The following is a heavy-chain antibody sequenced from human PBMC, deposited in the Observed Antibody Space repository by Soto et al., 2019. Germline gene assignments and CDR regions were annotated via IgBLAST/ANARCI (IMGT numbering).Heavy chain of an antibody. Sequence: SETLSLTCAVSGGSISSSNWWSWVRQPPGKGLEWIGEIYHSGSTNYNPSLKSRVTISVDKSKNQFSLKLSSVTAADTAVYYCARFVTYYYDSSGYYRNWFDPWGQGTLVTAPQ. D-gene: IGHD3-22*01. V-gene: IGHV4-4*02. CDR2: IYHSGST. J-gene: IGHJ5*02. CDR1: GGSISSSNW. CDR3: ARFVTYYYDSSGYYRNWFDP.